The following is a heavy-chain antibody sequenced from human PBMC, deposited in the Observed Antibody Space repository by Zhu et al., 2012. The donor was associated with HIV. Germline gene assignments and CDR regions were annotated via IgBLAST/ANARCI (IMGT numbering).Heavy chain of an antibody. CDR3: AKALHLVVESALPRDAFDI. J-gene: IGHJ3*02. Sequence: EVRLLESGGDLVQPGGSLRLSRAASGFTFSTYSMSWVRQAPGKGLEWVSIISGSGGKTDYADSVEGRFTISRDNSNNILYLQMNDLRAEDTALYYCAKALHLVVESALPRDAFDIWGQGTVVTVSS. CDR1: GFTFSTYS. V-gene: IGHV3-23*01. CDR2: ISGSGGKT. D-gene: IGHD2-21*02.